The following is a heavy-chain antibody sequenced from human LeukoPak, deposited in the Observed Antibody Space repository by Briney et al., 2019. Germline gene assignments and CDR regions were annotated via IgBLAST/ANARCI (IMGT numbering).Heavy chain of an antibody. D-gene: IGHD3-10*01. V-gene: IGHV4-59*01. Sequence: SETLSLTCTVSGGSTRSYYWSWIRQPPGKGLEWIGYIYYSGSTNYNPSLKSRVTISVDTSKNQFSLKLSSVTAADTAVYYCAREGTDQYHYYMDVWGKGTTVTVSS. CDR2: IYYSGST. J-gene: IGHJ6*03. CDR1: GGSTRSYY. CDR3: AREGTDQYHYYMDV.